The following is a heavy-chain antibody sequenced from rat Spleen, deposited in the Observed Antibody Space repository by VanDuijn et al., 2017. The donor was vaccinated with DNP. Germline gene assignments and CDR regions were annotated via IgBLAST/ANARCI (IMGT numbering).Heavy chain of an antibody. CDR1: GFSLSSYT. V-gene: IGHV2-6*01. J-gene: IGHJ2*01. CDR2: ISTGGNT. D-gene: IGHD1-11*01. Sequence: QVQLKESGPDLVQPSQTLSLTCTVSGFSLSSYTVSWVRQPPGKGLEWIAAISTGGNTYYHSPLKSRLSISRDTSKNQVFLEMNSLKTEDTGVYYCARESKGGYGGNFDHWGQGVMVTVSS. CDR3: ARESKGGYGGNFDH.